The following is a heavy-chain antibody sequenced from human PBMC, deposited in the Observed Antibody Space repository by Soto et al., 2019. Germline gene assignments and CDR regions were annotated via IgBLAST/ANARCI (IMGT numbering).Heavy chain of an antibody. D-gene: IGHD2-2*02. Sequence: SETLSLTCTVSGGSITTGGSYWSWIRQHPGKGLEWIGNIYHSGNTYYNPSLKSRLTTSVDTSKNHFSLMVDSVTAADTAVYYCARARFQVLYGKPYFDSWGQGTLVT. J-gene: IGHJ4*02. CDR3: ARARFQVLYGKPYFDS. V-gene: IGHV4-31*03. CDR1: GGSITTGGSY. CDR2: IYHSGNT.